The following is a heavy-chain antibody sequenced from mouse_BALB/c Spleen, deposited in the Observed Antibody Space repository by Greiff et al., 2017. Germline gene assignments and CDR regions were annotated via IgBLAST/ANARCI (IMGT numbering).Heavy chain of an antibody. J-gene: IGHJ4*01. V-gene: IGHV5-17*02. CDR2: NSSGSSTI. Sequence: LVASGGGLVQPGGSRTLSCAASGFTFCSFGMHWVRQAPEKGLEWVAYNSSGSSTIYYADTVKGRFTISRDNPKNTLFLQMTSLRSEDTAMYYCARARDYAMDYWGQGTSVTVSS. CDR1: GFTFCSFG. CDR3: ARARDYAMDY.